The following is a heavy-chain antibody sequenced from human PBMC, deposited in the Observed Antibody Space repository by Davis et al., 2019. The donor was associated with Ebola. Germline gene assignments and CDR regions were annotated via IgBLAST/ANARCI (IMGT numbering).Heavy chain of an antibody. D-gene: IGHD6-6*01. CDR1: GGSFSGYY. CDR3: ARASRYSSSSGYYYYGMDV. J-gene: IGHJ6*02. Sequence: SETLSLTCAVYGGSFSGYYWSWIRRPPGKGLEWIGEINHSGSTNYNPSLKSRVTISVDTSKNQFSLKLSSVTAADTAVYYCARASRYSSSSGYYYYGMDVWGQGTTVTVSS. V-gene: IGHV4-34*01. CDR2: INHSGST.